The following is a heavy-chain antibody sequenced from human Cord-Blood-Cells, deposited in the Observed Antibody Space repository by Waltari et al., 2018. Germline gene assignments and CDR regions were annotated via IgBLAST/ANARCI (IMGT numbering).Heavy chain of an antibody. Sequence: QVQLQQWGAGLLKSSETLSLTCAVYGGSFSGYYWSWIRQPPGKGLEWIGEINHSGSTNYNPSLKSRVTISVDTSKNQFSLKLSSVTAADTAVYYCARELTGGNNFDYWGQGTLVTVSS. J-gene: IGHJ4*02. V-gene: IGHV4-34*01. CDR2: INHSGST. CDR1: GGSFSGYY. D-gene: IGHD7-27*01. CDR3: ARELTGGNNFDY.